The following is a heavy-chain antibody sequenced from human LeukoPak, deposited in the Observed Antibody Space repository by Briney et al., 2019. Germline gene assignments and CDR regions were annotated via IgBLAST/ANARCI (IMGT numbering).Heavy chain of an antibody. V-gene: IGHV4-39*01. CDR3: VTQIYYGSGSYSWAY. CDR2: IYYSGST. Sequence: SETLSLTCTVSGGSISSSNYYWGCIRQNPGKGLEWIGTIYYSGSTYYNTSLKARLSMSVDTSNNQFSLRLNSVTAADTAVYYCVTQIYYGSGSYSWAYWGQGTLVTVSS. CDR1: GGSISSSNYY. D-gene: IGHD3-10*01. J-gene: IGHJ4*02.